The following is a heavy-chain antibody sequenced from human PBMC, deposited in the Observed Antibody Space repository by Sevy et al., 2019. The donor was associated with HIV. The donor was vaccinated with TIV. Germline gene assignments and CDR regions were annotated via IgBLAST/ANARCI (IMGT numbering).Heavy chain of an antibody. V-gene: IGHV4-34*01. CDR3: ATRRGHLSFDY. Sequence: SETLSITCVVYGGSFSGYYWSWIRQPPGKGLELIGEINHSGSTNYNPSLKSRVTISADTSKNQFSLKLSSVTAADTTVYYCATRRGHLSFDYWGQGTLVTVSS. J-gene: IGHJ4*02. CDR2: INHSGST. CDR1: GGSFSGYY.